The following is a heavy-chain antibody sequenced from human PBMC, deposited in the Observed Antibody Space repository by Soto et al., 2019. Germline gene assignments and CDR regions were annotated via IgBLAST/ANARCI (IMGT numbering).Heavy chain of an antibody. D-gene: IGHD4-17*01. J-gene: IGHJ4*01. CDR3: ARRLATETTVFDY. V-gene: IGHV3-23*04. Sequence: EVQLVESGGGLVQPGGSLRLSCAAAGITLNNYGTSWVRQAPGKGLEWVATINGGGNNIYYADPVKGRFTISRDNSNNLVYLQMTSLGAEDTAVYYCARRLATETTVFDYWGDGTLVSVSS. CDR1: GITLNNYG. CDR2: INGGGNNI.